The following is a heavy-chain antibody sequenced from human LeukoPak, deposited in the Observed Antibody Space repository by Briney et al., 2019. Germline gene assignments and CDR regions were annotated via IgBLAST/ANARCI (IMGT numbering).Heavy chain of an antibody. Sequence: GGSLRLSCAASGFTFSTYEMDWVRQAPGKGLEWVSYITYSGSSMSYADSVKGCFTISRDNAKNSLYLQMNSLRAEDTALYYCARKYCTGGSCYFDYWGQGTLVTVSS. V-gene: IGHV3-48*03. J-gene: IGHJ4*02. CDR3: ARKYCTGGSCYFDY. D-gene: IGHD2-8*02. CDR1: GFTFSTYE. CDR2: ITYSGSSM.